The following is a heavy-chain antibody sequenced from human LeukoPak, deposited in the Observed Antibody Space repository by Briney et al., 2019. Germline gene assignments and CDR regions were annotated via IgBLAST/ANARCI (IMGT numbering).Heavy chain of an antibody. V-gene: IGHV4-59*02. Sequence: SSETLSLTCTVSGGSVSSYYWTWIRQPPGKGLEWIGCIYYSGSTNYNPSLKSRVTISVDTSKNQFSLKLSSVTAADTAVYYCARGLYDFWSGYYDAFDIWGQGTMVTVSS. CDR1: GGSVSSYY. CDR3: ARGLYDFWSGYYDAFDI. D-gene: IGHD3-3*01. J-gene: IGHJ3*02. CDR2: IYYSGST.